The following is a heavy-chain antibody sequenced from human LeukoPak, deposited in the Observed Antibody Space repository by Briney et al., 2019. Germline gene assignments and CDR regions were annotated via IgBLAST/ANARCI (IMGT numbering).Heavy chain of an antibody. D-gene: IGHD6-13*01. CDR2: IYYSGST. J-gene: IGHJ6*03. Sequence: SETLSLTCTVSGGSISSSSYYWGWIRQPPGKGLEWIGSIYYSGSTYYNPSLKSRVTISVDTSKNQFSLKLSSVTAADTAVYYCARDHSSSSIYYYYYYYMDVWGKGTTVTVSS. CDR1: GGSISSSSYY. V-gene: IGHV4-39*07. CDR3: ARDHSSSSIYYYYYYYMDV.